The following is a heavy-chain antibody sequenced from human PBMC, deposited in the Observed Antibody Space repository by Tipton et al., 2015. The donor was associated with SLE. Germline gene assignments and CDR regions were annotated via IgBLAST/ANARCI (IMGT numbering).Heavy chain of an antibody. CDR1: GGSTNSHY. D-gene: IGHD2-8*01. CDR2: IYYSGST. V-gene: IGHV4-59*11. CDR3: ARSPRTSGFLFFDY. J-gene: IGHJ4*02. Sequence: TLSLTCTVSGGSTNSHYWSWIRQPPGKGLELIAYIYYSGSTNYNPSLKRRVTISVVTSKNKFSLKLSSVTAADTAVYYCARSPRTSGFLFFDYWGQGSLVTV.